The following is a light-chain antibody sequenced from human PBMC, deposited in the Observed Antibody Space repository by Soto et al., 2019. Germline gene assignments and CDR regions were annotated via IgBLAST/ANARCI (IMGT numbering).Light chain of an antibody. J-gene: IGKJ4*01. CDR1: QSVSSW. CDR3: QQYNSNPLT. Sequence: DIKMTQSPSTLSASVGDRVTITCRASQSVSSWFAWYQQKPGKVPKLLIYKASTLESGVPSRFSGSGSGTAFTLTISSLQPDDFATYYCQQYNSNPLTFGGGTKVEIK. CDR2: KAS. V-gene: IGKV1-5*03.